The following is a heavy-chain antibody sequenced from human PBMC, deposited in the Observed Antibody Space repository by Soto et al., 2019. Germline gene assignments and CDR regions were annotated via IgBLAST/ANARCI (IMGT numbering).Heavy chain of an antibody. CDR1: GFTFSSYA. V-gene: IGHV3-23*01. J-gene: IGHJ4*02. CDR3: AKDIGGSYDVAYFDY. CDR2: ISGSGGST. Sequence: EVQLLESGGGLVQPGGSLRLSCAASGFTFSSYAMSWVRQAPGKGLEWVSAISGSGGSTYYADSVKGRFTISRDNSKNTLYRQMNSLGAEDTAVYYCAKDIGGSYDVAYFDYWGQGTLVTVSS. D-gene: IGHD1-26*01.